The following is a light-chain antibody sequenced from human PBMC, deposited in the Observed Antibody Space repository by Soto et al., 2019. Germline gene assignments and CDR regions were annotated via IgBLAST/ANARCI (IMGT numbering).Light chain of an antibody. V-gene: IGLV1-51*01. CDR1: SSNIGNKY. Sequence: QSVLTQPPSVSAAPGQKVTISCSGSSSNIGNKYVSWYQQLPGTAPKLLIYDNNKRPSGIPDRFSGSKSGTSATLGITGLQTGDEADDYCGTWDSSLSAVVFGGGTKLTVL. CDR3: GTWDSSLSAVV. CDR2: DNN. J-gene: IGLJ2*01.